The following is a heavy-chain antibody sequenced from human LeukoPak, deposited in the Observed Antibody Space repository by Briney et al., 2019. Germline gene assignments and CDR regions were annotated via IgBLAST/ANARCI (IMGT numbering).Heavy chain of an antibody. J-gene: IGHJ1*01. CDR3: ARLPSPVQH. V-gene: IGHV4-4*02. Sequence: PSETLSLTCGVSGVSITSGNWWSWVRQPPGKGLEWIGYIYHSGSTNYNPSLKSRVTISVDTSKNQVSLKLSSVTAADTAVYYCARLPSPVQHWGQGTLVTVSS. CDR1: GVSITSGNW. CDR2: IYHSGST.